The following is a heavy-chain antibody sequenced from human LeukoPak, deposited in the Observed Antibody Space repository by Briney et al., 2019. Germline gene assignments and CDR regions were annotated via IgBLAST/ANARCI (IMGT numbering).Heavy chain of an antibody. Sequence: GGSLRLSCAASGFTFSTFEMHWVRQAPGKGLEWVAVISYDENNKYYTDSVKGRFTISRDNSKNTLYLRLTSLRPEDTALYYCARAPGGFDYWGQGTLVTVSS. V-gene: IGHV3-30-3*01. CDR1: GFTFSTFE. J-gene: IGHJ4*02. CDR3: ARAPGGFDY. D-gene: IGHD2-15*01. CDR2: ISYDENNK.